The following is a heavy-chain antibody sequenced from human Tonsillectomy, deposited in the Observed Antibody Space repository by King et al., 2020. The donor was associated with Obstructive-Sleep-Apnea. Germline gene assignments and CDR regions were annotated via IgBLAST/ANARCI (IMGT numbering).Heavy chain of an antibody. CDR1: GFTFSSFS. CDR3: AAPRAPHYCSNTSCALGIYYGIDV. Sequence: VQLVESGGGLVKPGGSLRLSCAASGFTFSSFSMNWVRQAPGKGLEWVSSISSSSSYIYYADSVKGRFTLSRDNAKNSLYLQMNSLRAEDTAVYYCAAPRAPHYCSNTSCALGIYYGIDVWGQGTTVTVSS. J-gene: IGHJ6*02. CDR2: ISSSSSYI. D-gene: IGHD2-2*01. V-gene: IGHV3-21*01.